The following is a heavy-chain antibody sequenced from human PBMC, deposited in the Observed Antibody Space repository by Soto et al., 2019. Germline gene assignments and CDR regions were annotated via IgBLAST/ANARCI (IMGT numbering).Heavy chain of an antibody. CDR3: VKDQYYYYDSSGPDY. CDR1: GFTFSSYA. Sequence: GGSLRLSCAASGFTFSSYAMSWVRQAPGKGLEWVSAISSSGGSTYYADSVKGRFTISRDNSKNTLYLQMNSLRAEDTAVYYCVKDQYYYYDSSGPDYWGQGTLVTVSS. CDR2: ISSSGGST. V-gene: IGHV3-23*01. J-gene: IGHJ4*02. D-gene: IGHD3-22*01.